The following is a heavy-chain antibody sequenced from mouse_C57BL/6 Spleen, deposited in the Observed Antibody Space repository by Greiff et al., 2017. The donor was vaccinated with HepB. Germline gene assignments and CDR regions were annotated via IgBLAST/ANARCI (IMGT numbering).Heavy chain of an antibody. D-gene: IGHD1-1*01. CDR3: ARSTVAYAMDY. V-gene: IGHV1-80*01. CDR1: GYAFSSYW. Sequence: QVHVKQSGAELVKPGASVKISCKASGYAFSSYWMNWVKQRPGKGLEWIGQIYPGDGDTNYNGKFKGKATLTADKSSSTAYMQLSSLTSEDSAVYFCARSTVAYAMDYWGQGTSVTVSS. CDR2: IYPGDGDT. J-gene: IGHJ4*01.